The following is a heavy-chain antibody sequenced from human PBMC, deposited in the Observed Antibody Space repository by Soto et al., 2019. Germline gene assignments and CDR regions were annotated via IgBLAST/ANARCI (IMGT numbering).Heavy chain of an antibody. Sequence: TSETLSPTYNYTGTPVIKDYWHGLRQPPGKGLEWIGFVYDSGSTSYNSSLKSRLTISVDTSKNQFSLKLSSVTAADTAVYYCVRQVGATGSYSYAVWGQGTMVT. J-gene: IGHJ3*01. CDR1: GTPVIKDY. CDR3: VRQVGATGSYSYAV. D-gene: IGHD1-26*01. V-gene: IGHV4-59*02. CDR2: VYDSGST.